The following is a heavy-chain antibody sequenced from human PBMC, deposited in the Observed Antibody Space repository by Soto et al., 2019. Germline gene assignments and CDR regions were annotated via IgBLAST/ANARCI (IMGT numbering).Heavy chain of an antibody. CDR2: ISGTGGGT. V-gene: IGHV3-23*01. CDR3: AKDREWFGEFPYYYYGMNV. Sequence: EVQLLESGGGLVQPGGSLRPSCTASGFPFSSIAITWVRQAPGKGLEGFSAISGTGGGTYYADSVKGRFTISRDNSKNTLYLQLDSLRVEDTALYYCAKDREWFGEFPYYYYGMNVWGQGTTVTVSS. J-gene: IGHJ6*02. D-gene: IGHD3-10*01. CDR1: GFPFSSIA.